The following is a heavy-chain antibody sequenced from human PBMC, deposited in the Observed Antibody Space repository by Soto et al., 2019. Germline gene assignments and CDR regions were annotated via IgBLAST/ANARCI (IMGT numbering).Heavy chain of an antibody. CDR1: GFTFTSSA. CDR2: IVVGSGNT. V-gene: IGHV1-58*01. Sequence: RASVKVSCKASGFTFTSSAVQWVRQARGQCLEWIGWIVVGSGNTNYAQKFQGRVTMTRDTSISTAYMELSRLRSDDTAVYYCARDLYYWGQGTLVTVSS. J-gene: IGHJ4*02. CDR3: ARDLYY.